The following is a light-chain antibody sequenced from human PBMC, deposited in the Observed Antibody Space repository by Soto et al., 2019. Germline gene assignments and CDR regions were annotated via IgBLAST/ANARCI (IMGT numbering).Light chain of an antibody. CDR3: QQYNNLPPIT. J-gene: IGKJ5*01. V-gene: IGKV3-15*01. CDR1: QSVSSN. Sequence: EIVMTQSPATLSVSLGERATLSCRASQSVSSNLAWYQQKPGQAPRLLIYGASTRATGIPARFSGSGSGTEFTLTISSLQSEDFAVYYCQQYNNLPPITFGQGTRLEI. CDR2: GAS.